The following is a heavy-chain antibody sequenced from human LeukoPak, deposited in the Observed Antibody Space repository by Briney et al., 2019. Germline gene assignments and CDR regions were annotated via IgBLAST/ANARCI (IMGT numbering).Heavy chain of an antibody. J-gene: IGHJ4*02. V-gene: IGHV3-15*01. CDR3: TTDQSKDFWSGDRPNY. D-gene: IGHD3-3*01. CDR2: IKSKTDGGTT. Sequence: GGSLRLSCAASGFTFSNAWMSWVRQAPGKGLEWVGRIKSKTDGGTTDYAAPVKGRFTISRDDSKNTLYLQMNSLKTEYTAVYYCTTDQSKDFWSGDRPNYWGQGTLVTVSS. CDR1: GFTFSNAW.